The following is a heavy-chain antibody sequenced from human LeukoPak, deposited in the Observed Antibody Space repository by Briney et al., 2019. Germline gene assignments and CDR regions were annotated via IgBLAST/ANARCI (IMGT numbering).Heavy chain of an antibody. J-gene: IGHJ4*02. CDR2: ISSSSSTI. V-gene: IGHV3-48*02. Sequence: GGSLRLSCVASGLTFRRYSMNWVRQAPGKGLEWISFISSSSSTIYYADSVKGRFTISRDNAENSLYLQMSSLRDEDTAVYYCARDGIAAAGTDYWGQGTLVTVSS. CDR1: GLTFRRYS. CDR3: ARDGIAAAGTDY. D-gene: IGHD6-13*01.